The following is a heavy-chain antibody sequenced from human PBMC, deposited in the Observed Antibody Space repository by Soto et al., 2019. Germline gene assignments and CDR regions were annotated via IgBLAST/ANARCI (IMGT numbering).Heavy chain of an antibody. CDR1: GGTFSSYA. D-gene: IGHD6-19*01. V-gene: IGHV1-69*13. J-gene: IGHJ6*02. CDR3: ARRTSSGWYRPPGYYYYYGMDV. Sequence: ASVKVSCKASGGTFSSYAISWVRQAPGQGLEWMGGIIPIFGTANYAQKFQGRVTITADESTSTAYMELSSLRSEDTAVYYCARRTSSGWYRPPGYYYYYGMDVWGQGTTVTVSS. CDR2: IIPIFGTA.